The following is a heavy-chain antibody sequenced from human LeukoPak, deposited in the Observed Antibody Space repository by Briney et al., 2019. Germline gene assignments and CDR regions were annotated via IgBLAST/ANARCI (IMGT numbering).Heavy chain of an antibody. CDR3: ADLWFGELSGDY. V-gene: IGHV3-21*04. J-gene: IGHJ4*02. CDR1: GFTFSTYN. CDR2: ITSSSSYI. Sequence: PGGSLRLSCAASGFTFSTYNMNWVRQAPGKGLEWVSSITSSSSYIYYADSVKGRFTISRDNSKNTLYLQMNSLRAEDTAVYYCADLWFGELSGDYWGQGTLVTVSS. D-gene: IGHD3-10*01.